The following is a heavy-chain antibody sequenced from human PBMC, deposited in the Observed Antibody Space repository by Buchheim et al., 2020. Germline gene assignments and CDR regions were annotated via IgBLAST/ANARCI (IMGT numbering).Heavy chain of an antibody. J-gene: IGHJ4*02. V-gene: IGHV3-23*04. CDR3: AKGSRGYTNYYFDY. CDR1: GFSFSGYA. CDR2: ISGSGATT. Sequence: EVQLVDSGGGLVQPGESLRLSCAASGFSFSGYAMSWVRQAPGKGLEWVSSISGSGATTFNADSVMGRFTIPRDNSKNMLFLQMNSLRAEDTAVYFCAKGSRGYTNYYFDYWGQGTL. D-gene: IGHD4-11*01.